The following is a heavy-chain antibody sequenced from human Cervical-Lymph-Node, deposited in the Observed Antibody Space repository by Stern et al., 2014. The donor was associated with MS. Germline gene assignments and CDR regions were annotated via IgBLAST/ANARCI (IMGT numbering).Heavy chain of an antibody. V-gene: IGHV3-13*01. CDR3: ARDRGSGEYGIDV. Sequence: EVQLVESGGGLVQPGGSLRLSCAASGFTFSRFDMHWVRQPTGRGLEWVSAIAAGGDTSYPDPVKGRFTISTANAETNFCFQMMNLRAGDTAVYYCARDRGSGEYGIDVWGQGSTVTVSS. CDR1: GFTFSRFD. J-gene: IGHJ6*02. CDR2: IAAGGDT. D-gene: IGHD3-10*01.